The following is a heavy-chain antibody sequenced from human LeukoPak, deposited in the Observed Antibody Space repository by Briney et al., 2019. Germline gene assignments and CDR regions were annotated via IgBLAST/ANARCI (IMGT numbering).Heavy chain of an antibody. CDR2: ISWDGGIT. CDR1: GFTFDDYT. CDR3: AKGTVVVTGPLDY. V-gene: IGHV3-43*01. D-gene: IGHD3-22*01. J-gene: IGHJ4*02. Sequence: GRSLRLSCAASGFTFDDYTMHWVRQAPGKGLEWVSLISWDGGITYYADSVKGRFTISRDNSKNSLYLQMNSLRTEDTALYNCAKGTVVVTGPLDYWGQGTLVTVSS.